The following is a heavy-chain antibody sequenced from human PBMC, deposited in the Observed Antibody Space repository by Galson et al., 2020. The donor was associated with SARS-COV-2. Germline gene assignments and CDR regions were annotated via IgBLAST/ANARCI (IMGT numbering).Heavy chain of an antibody. Sequence: GESLKISCKGSGYRFTSYWIGWVRQMPGKGLEWMGIIYPGDSDTRYSPSFQGQVTISADKSISTAYLQWSSLKASDTAMYYCASTTRDYYDSSGYYYLSGAVDIWGQGTMVTVSS. J-gene: IGHJ3*02. V-gene: IGHV5-51*01. D-gene: IGHD3-22*01. CDR3: ASTTRDYYDSSGYYYLSGAVDI. CDR1: GYRFTSYW. CDR2: IYPGDSDT.